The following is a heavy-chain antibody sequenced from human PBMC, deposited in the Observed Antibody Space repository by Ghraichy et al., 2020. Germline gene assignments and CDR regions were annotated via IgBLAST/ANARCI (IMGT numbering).Heavy chain of an antibody. Sequence: SETLSLTCTVYGGSISSTSYYWSWIRQPPGKGLEWIGSVYYTGSTHYNPSLKSRVTISVDTSKKQFSLQLSSVTAADTAVYYSARDLSRYDFWSGYYRADYYYGMDVWGQGTTVTVSS. D-gene: IGHD3-3*01. CDR3: ARDLSRYDFWSGYYRADYYYGMDV. J-gene: IGHJ6*02. CDR1: GGSISSTSYY. V-gene: IGHV4-39*07. CDR2: VYYTGST.